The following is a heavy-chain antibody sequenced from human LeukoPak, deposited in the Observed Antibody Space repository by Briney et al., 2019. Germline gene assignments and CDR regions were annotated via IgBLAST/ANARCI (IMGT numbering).Heavy chain of an antibody. CDR3: AMALDY. J-gene: IGHJ4*02. CDR1: GFTFSNYL. Sequence: GGSLRLSCVASGFTFSNYLMNWVRQAPGKGLEWVSGISHSGGSIYYADSVKGRSTISRDNSKNTLYLQMDRLRVEDTAVYYCAMALDYWGQGTLVTVSS. V-gene: IGHV3-23*01. CDR2: ISHSGGSI.